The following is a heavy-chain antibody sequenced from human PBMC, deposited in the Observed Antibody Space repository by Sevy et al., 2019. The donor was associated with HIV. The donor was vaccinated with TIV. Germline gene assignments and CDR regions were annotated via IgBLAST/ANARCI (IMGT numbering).Heavy chain of an antibody. CDR1: GFSFSSYW. CDR2: IKQDESGK. V-gene: IGHV3-7*04. J-gene: IGHJ4*02. CDR3: ERGNSGSFDY. D-gene: IGHD3-22*01. Sequence: GGSLRLSCAASGFSFSSYWMHWVRKAPGKGLEWVANIKQDESGKYYVASVKGRFTISRDNAKNSVYLQMNSLRPEDTAIYYCERGNSGSFDYWGQGTLVTVSS.